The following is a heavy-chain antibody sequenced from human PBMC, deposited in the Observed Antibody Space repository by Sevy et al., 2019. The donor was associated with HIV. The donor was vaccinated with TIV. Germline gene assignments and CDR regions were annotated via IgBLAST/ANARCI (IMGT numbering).Heavy chain of an antibody. Sequence: SQTLSLTCTVSGGSISSYFWTWIRQPPGKGLEWIGSMYYSGSTDYNPSLKTRVTMSLDTSKSHFSLKLTSVTAADTAVYYCARESARLPRIFDYWGQGILVTVSS. CDR1: GGSISSYF. CDR3: ARESARLPRIFDY. D-gene: IGHD5-18*01. V-gene: IGHV4-59*13. CDR2: MYYSGST. J-gene: IGHJ4*02.